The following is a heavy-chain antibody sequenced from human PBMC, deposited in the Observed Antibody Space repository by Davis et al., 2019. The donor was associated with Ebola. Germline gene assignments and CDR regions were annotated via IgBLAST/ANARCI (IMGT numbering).Heavy chain of an antibody. D-gene: IGHD3-22*01. Sequence: GESLKISCAASGFTFGNYGMHWVRQAPGKGLEWVAGISFDGSRKNYADSVQGRFTISRDNSKNTMSLQMNSLRAEDTAVYFCATEGYYYDTHGPLHYWGPGTLVTVSS. J-gene: IGHJ4*02. CDR2: ISFDGSRK. V-gene: IGHV3-30*03. CDR1: GFTFGNYG. CDR3: ATEGYYYDTHGPLHY.